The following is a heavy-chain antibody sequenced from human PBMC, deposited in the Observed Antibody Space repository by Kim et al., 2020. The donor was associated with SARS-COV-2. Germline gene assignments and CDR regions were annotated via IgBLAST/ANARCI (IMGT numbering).Heavy chain of an antibody. Sequence: GGSLRLSCAASGFTFNSYGLHWVRQPPGKGLEWVAIIWHDGSNKYYADSVKGRFTISRDNSKDTLYLQMNSLRAEDTALYYCARNSGHDWRLAYWGQGTPATVTS. CDR3: ARNSGHDWRLAY. V-gene: IGHV3-33*01. CDR2: IWHDGSNK. D-gene: IGHD5-12*01. CDR1: GFTFNSYG. J-gene: IGHJ4*02.